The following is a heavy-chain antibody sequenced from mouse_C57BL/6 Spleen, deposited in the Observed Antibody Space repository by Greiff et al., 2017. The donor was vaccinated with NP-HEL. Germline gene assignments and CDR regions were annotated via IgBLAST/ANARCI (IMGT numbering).Heavy chain of an antibody. CDR3: TRDYGSSQDWYFDV. V-gene: IGHV1-5*01. J-gene: IGHJ1*03. CDR2: IYPGNSDT. CDR1: GYTFTSYW. D-gene: IGHD1-1*01. Sequence: EVQLQQSGTVLARPGASVKMSCKTSGYTFTSYWMHWVKQRPGQGLAWIGAIYPGNSDTSYNQKFKGKAKLTAVTSASTAYMELSSLTNEDSAAYYCTRDYGSSQDWYFDVWGTGTTVTVSS.